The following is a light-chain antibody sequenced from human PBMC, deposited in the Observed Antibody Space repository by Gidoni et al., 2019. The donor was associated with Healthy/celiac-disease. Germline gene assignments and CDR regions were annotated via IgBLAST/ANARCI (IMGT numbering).Light chain of an antibody. CDR2: DVS. CDR1: SSDVGGYNY. Sequence: QSALTQPASVSGSPGQSITISCTGTSSDVGGYNYVSWYQQHPGKAPKLMIYDVSNRPSGFSNRFSGSKSGNTASLTISGLQAEDEADYYCSSYTSSSPLFGGGTKLXVX. J-gene: IGLJ2*01. CDR3: SSYTSSSPL. V-gene: IGLV2-14*01.